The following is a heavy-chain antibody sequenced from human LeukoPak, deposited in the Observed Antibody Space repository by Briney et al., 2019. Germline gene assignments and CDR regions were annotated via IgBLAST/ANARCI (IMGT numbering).Heavy chain of an antibody. CDR2: ISAYNGNT. Sequence: GASVTVSCTASGYTFTSYGISWVRQAPGQGLEWMGWISAYNGNTNYAQKLQGRVTMTTDTSTSTAYMELRSLRSDDTAVYYCARSSIRFLEWFLPLSDYYYGMDVWGQGTTVTVSS. CDR3: ARSSIRFLEWFLPLSDYYYGMDV. D-gene: IGHD3-3*01. CDR1: GYTFTSYG. V-gene: IGHV1-18*01. J-gene: IGHJ6*02.